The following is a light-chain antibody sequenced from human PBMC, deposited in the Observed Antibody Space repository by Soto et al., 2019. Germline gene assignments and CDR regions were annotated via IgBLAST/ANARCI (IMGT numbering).Light chain of an antibody. CDR2: DAS. J-gene: IGKJ1*01. V-gene: IGKV1-5*01. CDR1: QSISIW. CDR3: QQYNNYFSWT. Sequence: DIQMTQSPSTLSASVGDRVTNTFRASQSISIWLAWYQQKPGKAPNILIYDASTLVSGVPSRFSGSGSGTEFTLTISSLQPDDFATYYCQQYNNYFSWTFGQGTKV.